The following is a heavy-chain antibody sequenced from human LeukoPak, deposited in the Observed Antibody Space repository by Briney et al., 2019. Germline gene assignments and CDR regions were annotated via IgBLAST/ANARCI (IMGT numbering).Heavy chain of an antibody. CDR1: GYTFTGYY. J-gene: IGHJ4*02. V-gene: IGHV1-18*04. D-gene: IGHD3-22*01. CDR3: AREYRDYYDSSGNYLDF. CDR2: ISAYNGNT. Sequence: GASVKVSCKASGYTFTGYYMHWVRQAPGQGLEWMGWISAYNGNTNYAQKLQDRVTMTTDTSTSTAYMELRSLRSDDTAVYYCAREYRDYYDSSGNYLDFWGQGTLVTVSS.